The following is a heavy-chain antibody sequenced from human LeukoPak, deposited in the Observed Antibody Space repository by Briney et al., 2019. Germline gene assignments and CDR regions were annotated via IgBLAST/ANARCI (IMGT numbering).Heavy chain of an antibody. J-gene: IGHJ3*02. CDR2: ISSGSGAI. Sequence: GGSLRLSCAASGFTFNTYSMNWVRQAPGKGLEWVSYISSGSGAIDFADSVKGRFTISRDNAKNSLYLQMNSLRDEDTAVYYCARGITAFDIWGRGTTVTVSS. D-gene: IGHD3-16*01. CDR3: ARGITAFDI. V-gene: IGHV3-48*02. CDR1: GFTFNTYS.